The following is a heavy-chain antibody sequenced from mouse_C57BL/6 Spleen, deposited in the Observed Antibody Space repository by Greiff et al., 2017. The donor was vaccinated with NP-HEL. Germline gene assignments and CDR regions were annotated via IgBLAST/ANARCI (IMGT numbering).Heavy chain of an antibody. D-gene: IGHD2-1*01. CDR3: ARGYYGNSQSMDY. J-gene: IGHJ4*01. CDR2: IDPSDSYT. V-gene: IGHV1-69*01. CDR1: GYTFTSYW. Sequence: QVQLQQPGAELVMPGASVKLSCKASGYTFTSYWMHWVKQRPGQGLEWIGEIDPSDSYTNYNQKFKGKSTLTVDKSSSTAYMQLSSLTSEDSAVYYCARGYYGNSQSMDYWGQRTSVTVSS.